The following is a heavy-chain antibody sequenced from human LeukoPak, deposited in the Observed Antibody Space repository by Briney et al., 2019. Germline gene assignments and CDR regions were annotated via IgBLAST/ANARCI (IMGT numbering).Heavy chain of an antibody. J-gene: IGHJ3*02. CDR1: GFTFRRYN. V-gene: IGHV3-48*02. D-gene: IGHD6-13*01. CDR2: IIRGSSTI. Sequence: GGPLRLSCAASGFTFRRYNMHWVRQAPGKGLEWVSYIIRGSSTIYYADSVKGRFTMSRDNVNNSLYLQMNSLRDDDTAVYYCVIAAGLDRDAFDIWGQGTMVTVSS. CDR3: VIAAGLDRDAFDI.